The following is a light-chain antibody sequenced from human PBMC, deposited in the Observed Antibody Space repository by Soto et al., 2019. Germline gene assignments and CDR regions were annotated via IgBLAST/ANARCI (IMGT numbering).Light chain of an antibody. CDR3: QTWGTGIRV. Sequence: QLVLTKSPSASASLGASVKFICTLSSGHSSYAIAWHQQQPEKGPRYLMKINSDGSHSKGDGIPDRFSGSSSGAERYLTISSLQSEDEADYYCQTWGTGIRVFGTGTKLTVL. CDR2: INSDGSH. CDR1: SGHSSYA. J-gene: IGLJ1*01. V-gene: IGLV4-69*01.